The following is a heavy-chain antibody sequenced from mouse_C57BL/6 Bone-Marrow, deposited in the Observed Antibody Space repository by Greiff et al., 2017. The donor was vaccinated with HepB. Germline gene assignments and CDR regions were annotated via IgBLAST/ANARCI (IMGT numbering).Heavy chain of an antibody. CDR2: INPSSGYT. Sequence: QVQLQQSGAELAKPGASVKLSCKASGYTFTSYWMHWVNQRPGQGLEWIGYINPSSGYTKYNQKFKDKATLTADKSSSAAYMQLSSLTYEDSAVYYCARDYGSSYGEDYAMDYWGQGTSVTVSS. J-gene: IGHJ4*01. CDR1: GYTFTSYW. V-gene: IGHV1-7*01. D-gene: IGHD1-1*01. CDR3: ARDYGSSYGEDYAMDY.